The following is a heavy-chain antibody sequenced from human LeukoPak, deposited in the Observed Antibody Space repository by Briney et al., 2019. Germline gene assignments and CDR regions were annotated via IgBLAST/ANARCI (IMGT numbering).Heavy chain of an antibody. CDR1: GFTFSSYA. J-gene: IGHJ4*02. D-gene: IGHD6-19*01. Sequence: GGSLRLSCAASGFTFSSYAMHWVRQAPGKGLEWVAVISYDGSIQFYADSVVGRFTISRDNSKNTLYLQMNSLRAEDTAVYYCARDPVTVAGTRWFGYWGQGTLVTVSS. CDR2: ISYDGSIQ. V-gene: IGHV3-30-3*01. CDR3: ARDPVTVAGTRWFGY.